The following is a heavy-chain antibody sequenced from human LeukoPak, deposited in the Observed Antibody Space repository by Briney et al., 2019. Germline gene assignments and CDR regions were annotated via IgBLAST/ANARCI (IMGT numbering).Heavy chain of an antibody. Sequence: GGSLRLSCVASSFSFRDFWMSWVRQRPGKGLEWVATIKRFGSEKTYLDSVKGRFTISRDDSKSSLSLQMNNLGADDSGLYYCARSSSQGFDYFDYWGQGALVTVSS. CDR1: SFSFRDFW. V-gene: IGHV3-7*01. D-gene: IGHD3-10*01. J-gene: IGHJ4*02. CDR3: ARSSSQGFDYFDY. CDR2: IKRFGSEK.